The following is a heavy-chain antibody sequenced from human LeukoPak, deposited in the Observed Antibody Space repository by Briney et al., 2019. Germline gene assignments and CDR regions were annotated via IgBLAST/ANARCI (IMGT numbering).Heavy chain of an antibody. Sequence: GGSLRLSCAASGFTFSSYGTHWVRQAPGKGLEWVAFIRYDGSNKYYADSVKGRFTISRDNSKNTLYLQMNSLRAEDTAVYYCAKDLRCSSTSCYPFGYWGQGTLVTVSS. CDR1: GFTFSSYG. V-gene: IGHV3-30*02. CDR2: IRYDGSNK. CDR3: AKDLRCSSTSCYPFGY. D-gene: IGHD2-2*01. J-gene: IGHJ4*02.